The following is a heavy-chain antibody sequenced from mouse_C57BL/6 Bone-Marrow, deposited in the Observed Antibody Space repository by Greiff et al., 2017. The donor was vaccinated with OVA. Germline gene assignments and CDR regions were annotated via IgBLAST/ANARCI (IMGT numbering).Heavy chain of an antibody. Sequence: VQLQQPGAELVRPGSSVTLSCKASGYTFTSYWMHWVKQRPIQGLEWIGNIDPSDSETHYNQKFKDKATLTVDKSSSTAYMQLSSLTSEDSAVYYCARNYGNFRRFAYWGQGTLVTVSA. CDR1: GYTFTSYW. J-gene: IGHJ3*01. D-gene: IGHD2-1*01. CDR2: IDPSDSET. CDR3: ARNYGNFRRFAY. V-gene: IGHV1-52*01.